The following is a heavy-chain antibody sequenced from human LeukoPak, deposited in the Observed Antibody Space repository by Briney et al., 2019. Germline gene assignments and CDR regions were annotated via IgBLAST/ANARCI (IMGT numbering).Heavy chain of an antibody. J-gene: IGHJ3*02. CDR1: DDSFSSHY. CDR3: ARDLVTVTKGFDI. D-gene: IGHD4-17*01. V-gene: IGHV4-59*11. Sequence: SETLSLACAVSDDSFSSHYWTWIRQPPGKGLEWIGYISYIGSTNYNPSLKSRVTISIDTSKNQFSLKLSSVTAADTAVYYCARDLVTVTKGFDIWGQGTMVSVSS. CDR2: ISYIGST.